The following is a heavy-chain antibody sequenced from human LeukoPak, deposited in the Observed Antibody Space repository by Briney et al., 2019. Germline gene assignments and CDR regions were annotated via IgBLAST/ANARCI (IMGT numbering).Heavy chain of an antibody. CDR2: VYYSGGT. Sequence: SETLSLTCAVSGASISSSIHYWGWVRQPPGKGLEWIGSVYYSGGTYYNPSLESRVTISVDTSKNQFSLKLSSVTAADTAVYYCARGIHRGRENWFDPWGQGTLVTVSS. D-gene: IGHD3-16*01. CDR3: ARGIHRGRENWFDP. V-gene: IGHV4-39*07. CDR1: GASISSSIHY. J-gene: IGHJ5*02.